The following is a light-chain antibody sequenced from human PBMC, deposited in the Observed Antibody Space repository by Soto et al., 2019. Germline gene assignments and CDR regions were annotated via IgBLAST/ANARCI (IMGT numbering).Light chain of an antibody. J-gene: IGKJ5*01. CDR1: QTISNY. Sequence: DIQMTQTPSSLSASLGDRVTITCRASQTISNYLNWYQQKPGRAPELLVYATSSLQSGVPSRFTGSGSGTHFTLTISGLQPADFAPYFCQQSYNTPITFCQGTLLEIK. CDR2: ATS. V-gene: IGKV1-39*01. CDR3: QQSYNTPIT.